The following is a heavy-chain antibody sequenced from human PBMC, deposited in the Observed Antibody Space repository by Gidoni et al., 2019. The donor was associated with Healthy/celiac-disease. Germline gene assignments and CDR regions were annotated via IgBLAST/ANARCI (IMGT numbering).Heavy chain of an antibody. D-gene: IGHD5-18*01. CDR3: ATVRLRYELWLGY. V-gene: IGHV1-24*01. Sequence: QVQLVQSGAEVKQPGASVKVSCRVSGYTLTELSMHWVRQAPGKGLEWMGGFDPDDGETTDAQKCQGRVTMTEDTSTDTAYMELSSLRSEDTAVYYCATVRLRYELWLGYWGQGTLVTVSS. CDR2: FDPDDGET. CDR1: GYTLTELS. J-gene: IGHJ4*02.